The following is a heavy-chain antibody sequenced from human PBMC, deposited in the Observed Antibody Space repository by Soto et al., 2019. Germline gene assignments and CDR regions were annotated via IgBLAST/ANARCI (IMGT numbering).Heavy chain of an antibody. CDR1: GGTFSSYA. Sequence: QVQLVQSGAEVKKPGSSVKVSCKASGGTFSSYAISWVRQAPGQGLEWMGGIIPIFGTANYAQKFQGRVTNTADESTSTAYMELSSLRSEDTAVYYCARRTDYYDSSGYYGAFDIWGQGTMVTVSS. V-gene: IGHV1-69*01. J-gene: IGHJ3*02. CDR3: ARRTDYYDSSGYYGAFDI. D-gene: IGHD3-22*01. CDR2: IIPIFGTA.